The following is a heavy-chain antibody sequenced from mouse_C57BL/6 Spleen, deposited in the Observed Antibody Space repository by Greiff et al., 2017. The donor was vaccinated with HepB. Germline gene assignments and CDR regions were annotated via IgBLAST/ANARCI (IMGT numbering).Heavy chain of an antibody. J-gene: IGHJ4*01. D-gene: IGHD1-1*01. CDR1: GYTFTSYW. CDR2: INPSNGGT. Sequence: QVQLQQSGTELVKPGASVKLSCKASGYTFTSYWMHWVKQRPGQGLEWIGNINPSNGGTNYNEKFKSKATLTVDKSSSTAYMQLSSLTSEDSAVYYCARWDYYGSSYLYYYAMDYWGQGTSVTVSS. CDR3: ARWDYYGSSYLYYYAMDY. V-gene: IGHV1-53*01.